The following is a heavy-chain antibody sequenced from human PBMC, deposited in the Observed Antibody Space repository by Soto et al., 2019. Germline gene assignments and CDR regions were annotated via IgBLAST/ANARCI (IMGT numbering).Heavy chain of an antibody. CDR1: GVSISSFY. Sequence: SETLSLTCKVSGVSISSFYYSWIRQAPGKGLEWIGYIYYTGSTNYNPSLKSRVTMSVDTSKNQFSLKLTSVTAADTAIYFCAVTRGGAHPHDIWGQGTMVTVSS. J-gene: IGHJ3*02. D-gene: IGHD2-21*02. CDR3: AVTRGGAHPHDI. CDR2: IYYTGST. V-gene: IGHV4-59*01.